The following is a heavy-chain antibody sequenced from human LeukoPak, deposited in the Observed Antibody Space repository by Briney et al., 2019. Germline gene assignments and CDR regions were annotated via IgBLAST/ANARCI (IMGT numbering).Heavy chain of an antibody. CDR3: ARQCGVTIFGVVTVYYYYMDV. CDR2: IYYSGTT. CDR1: GGSISGYY. Sequence: SETLSLTCTVSGGSISGYYWSWIRQPPGKGLEYIGYIYYSGTTDYNPSLKSRVTISVDTSKNQFSLKLSSVTAADTAVYYCARQCGVTIFGVVTVYYYYMDVWGKGTTATVSS. V-gene: IGHV4-59*08. J-gene: IGHJ6*03. D-gene: IGHD3-3*01.